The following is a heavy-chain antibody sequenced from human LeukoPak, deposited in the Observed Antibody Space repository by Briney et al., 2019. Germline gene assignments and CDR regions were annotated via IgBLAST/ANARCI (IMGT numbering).Heavy chain of an antibody. D-gene: IGHD3-22*01. Sequence: GGSLRLSCAASGFTFRSYWMHWVRQVPGEGPVWISRISTDGTTTTYADSVKGRFTISRDNAKNTLYLQMNSLRAEDTAVYYCARATLTSLVVISSYWGQGTLVTVSS. J-gene: IGHJ4*02. CDR3: ARATLTSLVVISSY. CDR1: GFTFRSYW. CDR2: ISTDGTTT. V-gene: IGHV3-74*01.